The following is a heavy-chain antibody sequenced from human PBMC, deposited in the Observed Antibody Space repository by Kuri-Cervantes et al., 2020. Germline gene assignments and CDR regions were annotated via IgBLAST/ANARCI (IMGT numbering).Heavy chain of an antibody. V-gene: IGHV1-18*01. CDR2: ISAYNGNT. J-gene: IGHJ6*02. D-gene: IGHD3-22*01. Sequence: ASVKVSCKASGYTFTSYGISWVRQAPGQGLEWMGWISAYNGNTNYAQKLQGRVTMTTGTSTSTAYMELRSLRSDDTAVYYCARDHHQVITMIVVDYYYYYGMDVWGQGTTVTVSS. CDR3: ARDHHQVITMIVVDYYYYYGMDV. CDR1: GYTFTSYG.